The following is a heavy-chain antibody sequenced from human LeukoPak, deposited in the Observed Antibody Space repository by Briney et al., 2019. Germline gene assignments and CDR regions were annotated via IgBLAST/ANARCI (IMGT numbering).Heavy chain of an antibody. J-gene: IGHJ5*02. CDR1: GGSISSSSHY. CDR2: IYYSGST. Sequence: PSETLSLTCTVSGGSISSSSHYWGWIRQPPGKGLEWIGSIYYSGSTYYNPSLKSRVTISVDTSKNQFSLKLSSVTAADTAVYYCARARRWNAAVEGWWFDPWGQGTLVTVSP. CDR3: ARARRWNAAVEGWWFDP. D-gene: IGHD1-1*01. V-gene: IGHV4-39*07.